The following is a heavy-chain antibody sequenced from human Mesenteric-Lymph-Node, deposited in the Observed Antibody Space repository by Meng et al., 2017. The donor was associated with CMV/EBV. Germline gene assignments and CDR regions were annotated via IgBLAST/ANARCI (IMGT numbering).Heavy chain of an antibody. CDR2: ISSSFTYI. V-gene: IGHV3-21*01. CDR1: GFAFDDYA. J-gene: IGHJ4*02. CDR3: TRLHSTFFDY. D-gene: IGHD3-16*01. Sequence: GGSLRLSCAASGFAFDDYAMTWVRQAPGKGLEWVSSISSSFTYIYYADSVKGRFTISRDNAKNSVYLQLNSLRAEDTAVYFCTRLHSTFFDYWGQGALVTVSS.